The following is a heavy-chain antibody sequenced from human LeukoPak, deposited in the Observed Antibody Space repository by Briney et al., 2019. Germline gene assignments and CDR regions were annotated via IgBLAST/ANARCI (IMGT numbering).Heavy chain of an antibody. D-gene: IGHD3-22*01. CDR1: GFAFSAYE. CDR2: ISGTDTTT. Sequence: PGGSPRLSCAASGFAFSAYEMNWVRQAPGKGLEWVSYISGTDTTTYYADSVKGRFTISRDNARNSLYLQMNSLRAEDTALYYCTTLGYHLDSWGQGTLVTVSS. V-gene: IGHV3-48*03. J-gene: IGHJ4*02. CDR3: TTLGYHLDS.